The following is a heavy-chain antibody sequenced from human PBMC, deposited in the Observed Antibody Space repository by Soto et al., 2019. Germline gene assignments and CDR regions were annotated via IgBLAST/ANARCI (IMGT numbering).Heavy chain of an antibody. D-gene: IGHD4-17*01. CDR3: ARDDKGYGDVDC. J-gene: IGHJ4*02. Sequence: QVQLQESGPGLVKPSQTLSLTCTVSGGSIRSADYYWSWIRQSPGKGLEWIGYIYHSGATYYNPYRQTRLTMSIDTSKSQFSLGLTSVTAADTAVYYCARDDKGYGDVDCWGQGALVTVSS. CDR2: IYHSGAT. CDR1: GGSIRSADYY. V-gene: IGHV4-30-4*01.